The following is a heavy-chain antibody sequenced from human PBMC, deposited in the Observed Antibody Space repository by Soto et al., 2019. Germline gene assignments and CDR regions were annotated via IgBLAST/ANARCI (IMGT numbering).Heavy chain of an antibody. CDR2: IIPISGLT. CDR3: ARVGGETDFWAFDP. CDR1: GGTVKKSV. D-gene: IGHD3-3*01. Sequence: QVHLLQSGAEVKKPGSSVKVSCKASGGTVKKSVLIWLRQAPGQGLEWMGGIIPISGLTNFAQKFRGRVTITADESTNTTYMELSSLTSEDTAVYYCARVGGETDFWAFDPWGQGTLVTVSS. J-gene: IGHJ5*02. V-gene: IGHV1-69*12.